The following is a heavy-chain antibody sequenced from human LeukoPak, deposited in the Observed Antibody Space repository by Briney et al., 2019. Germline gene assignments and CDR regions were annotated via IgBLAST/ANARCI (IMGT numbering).Heavy chain of an antibody. D-gene: IGHD3-16*01. CDR2: IFSSGNT. V-gene: IGHV4-4*07. Sequence: SETQSLTCTVSGGSINSYYWSWIRQPAGKGLEWIGRIFSSGNTIYNPSLQSRVTMPVDTSKNQFSLRLNSVTAADTAVYYCARSPHRLIGHWFDPWGQGTLVTVSS. J-gene: IGHJ5*02. CDR3: ARSPHRLIGHWFDP. CDR1: GGSINSYY.